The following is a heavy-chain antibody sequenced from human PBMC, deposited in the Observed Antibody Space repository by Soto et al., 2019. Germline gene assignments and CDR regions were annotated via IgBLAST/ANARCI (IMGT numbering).Heavy chain of an antibody. CDR2: ISGSGGST. CDR3: AKDFLAAAGDLDAFDI. J-gene: IGHJ3*02. V-gene: IGHV3-23*01. CDR1: GFTFSSYA. D-gene: IGHD6-13*01. Sequence: GGPLRLSCTASGFTFSSYAMSWVRQAPGKGLEWVSAISGSGGSTYYADSVKGRFTISRDNSKNTLYLQMNSLRAEDTAVYYCAKDFLAAAGDLDAFDIWGQGTMVTVSS.